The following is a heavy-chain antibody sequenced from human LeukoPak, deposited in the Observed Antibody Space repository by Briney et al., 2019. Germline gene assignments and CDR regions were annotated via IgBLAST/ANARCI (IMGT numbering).Heavy chain of an antibody. CDR1: GYTFTGYY. Sequence: ASVKVSCKASGYTFTGYYMHWVRQAPGQGLEWMGWINPNSGGTNYAQKFQGRVTMTRDTSISTAYMELSSLRSEDTAVYYCAVGQLVTNYYYYMDVWGKGTTVTVSS. J-gene: IGHJ6*03. CDR2: INPNSGGT. V-gene: IGHV1-2*02. CDR3: AVGQLVTNYYYYMDV. D-gene: IGHD6-6*01.